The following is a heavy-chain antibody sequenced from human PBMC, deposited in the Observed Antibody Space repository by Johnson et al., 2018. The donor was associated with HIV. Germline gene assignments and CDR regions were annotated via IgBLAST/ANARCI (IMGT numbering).Heavy chain of an antibody. CDR1: GFTFSSYA. CDR2: ISYDGSNK. CDR3: ARDRGAGSSGAFDI. J-gene: IGHJ3*02. Sequence: QVQLVESGGGVVQPGRSLRLSCAASGFTFSSYAMHWVRQAQGKGLEWVAVISYDGSNKYYADSVKGRFTISRDNSKNTLYLQMNSLRAEDTAVYYCARDRGAGSSGAFDIWGQGTMVTVSS. D-gene: IGHD6-6*01. V-gene: IGHV3-30*04.